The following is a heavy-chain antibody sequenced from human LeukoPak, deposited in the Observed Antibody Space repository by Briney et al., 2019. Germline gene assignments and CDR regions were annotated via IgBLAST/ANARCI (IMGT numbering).Heavy chain of an antibody. CDR1: GYTFTSYY. J-gene: IGHJ4*02. V-gene: IGHV1-46*01. D-gene: IGHD5-12*01. CDR3: ARDAWYSGYEGVDY. Sequence: GGSLRLSCAASGYTFTSYYMHWVRQAPGQGLEWMGIINPSGGSTSYAQKFQGRVTMTRDTSTSTVYMELSSLRSEDTAVYYCARDAWYSGYEGVDYWGQGTLVTVSS. CDR2: INPSGGST.